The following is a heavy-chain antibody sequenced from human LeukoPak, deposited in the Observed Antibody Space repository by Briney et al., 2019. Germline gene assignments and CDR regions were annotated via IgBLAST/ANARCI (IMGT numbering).Heavy chain of an antibody. CDR3: ARDPPTTVSPFYY. CDR2: INPNSGGT. CDR1: GYTFTSYY. D-gene: IGHD4-11*01. V-gene: IGHV1-2*02. J-gene: IGHJ4*02. Sequence: ASVKVSCKASGYTFTSYYMHWVRQAPGQGLEWMGWINPNSGGTNYAQKFQGRVTMTRDTSISTAYMELSRLRSDDTAVYYCARDPPTTVSPFYYWGQGTLVTVSS.